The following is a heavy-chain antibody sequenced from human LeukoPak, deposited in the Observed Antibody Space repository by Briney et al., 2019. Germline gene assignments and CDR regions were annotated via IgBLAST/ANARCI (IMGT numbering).Heavy chain of an antibody. CDR1: GFTFSSYA. CDR2: ISGSGGST. V-gene: IGHV3-23*01. J-gene: IGHJ3*02. CDR3: AKDPRGAITTDAFDI. Sequence: GGSLRLSCAATGFTFSSYAMSWVRQAPGKGLEWVSAISGSGGSTYYADSVKGRFTISRDNSKNTLYLQMNSLRAEDTAVYYCAKDPRGAITTDAFDIWGQGTMVTVSS. D-gene: IGHD3-22*01.